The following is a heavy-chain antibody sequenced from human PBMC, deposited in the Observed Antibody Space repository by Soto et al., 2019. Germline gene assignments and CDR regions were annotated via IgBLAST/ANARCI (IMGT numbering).Heavy chain of an antibody. J-gene: IGHJ3*02. V-gene: IGHV1-69*02. CDR2: IIPILGIA. CDR1: GGTFSSYT. D-gene: IGHD2-21*01. Sequence: SVKVSCKASGGTFSSYTISWVRQAPGQGLEWMGRIIPILGIANYAQKFQGRVTITADKSTSTAYMELSSLRSEDTAVYYCASHVVAYCGGDCPNDAFDIWGQGTMVIVAS. CDR3: ASHVVAYCGGDCPNDAFDI.